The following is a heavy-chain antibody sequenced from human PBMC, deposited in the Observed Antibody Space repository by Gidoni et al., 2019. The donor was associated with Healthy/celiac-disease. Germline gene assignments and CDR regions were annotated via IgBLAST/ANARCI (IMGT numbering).Heavy chain of an antibody. CDR2: INPSGGST. J-gene: IGHJ6*02. D-gene: IGHD6-13*01. V-gene: IGHV1-46*01. CDR1: GYTFTSYY. Sequence: QVQLVQSGAEVKKPGASVKVSCKASGYTFTSYYMHWVRQAPGQGLEWMGIINPSGGSTSYAQKFQGRVTMTRDTSTSTVYMELSSLRSEDTAVYYCASGSSWTRTTYYYGMDVWGQGTTVTVSS. CDR3: ASGSSWTRTTYYYGMDV.